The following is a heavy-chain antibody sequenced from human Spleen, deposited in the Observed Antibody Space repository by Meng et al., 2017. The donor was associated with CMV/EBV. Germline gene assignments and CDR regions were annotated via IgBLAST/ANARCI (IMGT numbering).Heavy chain of an antibody. D-gene: IGHD2-2*01. J-gene: IGHJ3*01. V-gene: IGHV5-51*01. CDR2: IYPGDSDT. CDR3: ARSAASHDAFDF. CDR1: GYSFTSYW. Sequence: KVSCKASGYSFTSYWIGWVRQMPGKGLEWMGIIYPGDSDTRYSPSLQGQVTISADKSINTAYLQWSSLKPSDTAMYFCARSAASHDAFDFWGQGTVVTVSS.